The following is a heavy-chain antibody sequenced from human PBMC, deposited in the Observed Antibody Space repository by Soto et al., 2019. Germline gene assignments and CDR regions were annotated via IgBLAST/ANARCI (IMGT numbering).Heavy chain of an antibody. CDR3: AKEGVVVPAAKEEVIWFDP. Sequence: EVQLLESGGGLVQPGGSLRLSCAASGFTFSSYAMSWVRQAPGKGLEWVSAISGSGGSTYYADSVKGRFTISRDNSKNTLYMQMNSLRAEDTAVYYCAKEGVVVPAAKEEVIWFDPWGQGTLVTVSS. CDR2: ISGSGGST. V-gene: IGHV3-23*01. D-gene: IGHD2-2*01. J-gene: IGHJ5*02. CDR1: GFTFSSYA.